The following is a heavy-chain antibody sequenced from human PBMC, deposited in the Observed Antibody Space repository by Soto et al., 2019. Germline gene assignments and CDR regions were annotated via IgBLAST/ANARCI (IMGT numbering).Heavy chain of an antibody. CDR1: GFTFSSYS. V-gene: IGHV3-21*01. CDR3: ARGRFHYDNQAYYDY. D-gene: IGHD3-22*01. J-gene: IGHJ4*02. CDR2: ISSSGSYI. Sequence: EVQLVESGGGLVKPGGSLRLSCAASGFTFSSYSMNWVRQAPGKGLEWVSSISSSGSYIYYADSVKGRFTISRDNDKNSPYLQMNSPRAEDTDVYYSARGRFHYDNQAYYDYWGQGTRVTVSA.